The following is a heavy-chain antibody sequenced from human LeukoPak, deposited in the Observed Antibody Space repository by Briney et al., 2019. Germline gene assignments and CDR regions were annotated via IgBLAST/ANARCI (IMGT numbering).Heavy chain of an antibody. V-gene: IGHV3-23*01. CDR3: ATANPTPRGINFDS. CDR1: GFTFRTSA. D-gene: IGHD3-10*01. CDR2: INGGDYST. Sequence: GGSLRLSCAASGFTFRTSAMSWVRQAPAKGLQWVSSINGGDYSTYYADSVKGRFTISRDSSKNILYLQMNSLRTDGTAMYYCATANPTPRGINFDSWGQGTLVTVSS. J-gene: IGHJ4*02.